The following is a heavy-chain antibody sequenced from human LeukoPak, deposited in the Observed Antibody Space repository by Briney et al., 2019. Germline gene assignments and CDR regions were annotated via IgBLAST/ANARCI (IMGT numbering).Heavy chain of an antibody. V-gene: IGHV3-23*01. CDR2: ISDSGGST. Sequence: PGGSLRLSCAVSGITLSNYGMSWVRQAPGKGLEWVAGISDSGGSTKYADSGKGRFTISRDNPKNTLYLQMNSLRAEDTAVYYCARDPPRAAWVFDYWGQGTLVTVSS. D-gene: IGHD6-25*01. CDR3: ARDPPRAAWVFDY. CDR1: GITLSNYG. J-gene: IGHJ4*02.